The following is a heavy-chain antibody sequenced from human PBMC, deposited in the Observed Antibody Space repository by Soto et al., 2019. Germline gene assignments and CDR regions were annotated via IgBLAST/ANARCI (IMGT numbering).Heavy chain of an antibody. D-gene: IGHD3-9*01. CDR3: ARDHPDILTGYGDTWFAP. CDR1: GFTFSSYS. J-gene: IGHJ5*02. Sequence: PGGSLRLSCAASGFTFSSYSMNWVRQAPGKGLEWVSSISSSSSYIYYADSVKGRFTISRDNAKNSLYLQMNSLRAEDTAVYYCARDHPDILTGYGDTWFAPWGQGTLVTVSS. V-gene: IGHV3-21*01. CDR2: ISSSSSYI.